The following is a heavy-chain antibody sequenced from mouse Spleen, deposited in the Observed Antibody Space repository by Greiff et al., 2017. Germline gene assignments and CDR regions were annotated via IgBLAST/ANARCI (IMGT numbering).Heavy chain of an antibody. V-gene: IGHV1-81*01. J-gene: IGHJ2*01. Sequence: VKLQESGAELARPGASVKLSCKASGYTFTSYGISWVKQRTGQGLEWIGEIYPRSGNTYYNEKFKGKATLTADKSSSTAYMELRSLTSEDSAVYFCARIYYDGSFYYFDYWGQGTTLTVSS. CDR1: GYTFTSYG. CDR2: IYPRSGNT. CDR3: ARIYYDGSFYYFDY. D-gene: IGHD1-1*01.